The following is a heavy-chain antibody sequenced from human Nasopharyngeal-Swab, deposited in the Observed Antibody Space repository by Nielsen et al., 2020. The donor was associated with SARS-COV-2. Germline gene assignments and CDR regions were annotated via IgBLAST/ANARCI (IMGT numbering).Heavy chain of an antibody. CDR2: ISAYNGNT. CDR1: GYTFTSYG. CDR3: ARGRRYYYDSSGPLSDFDY. D-gene: IGHD3-22*01. V-gene: IGHV1-18*01. Sequence: ASVKVSCKASGYTFTSYGISWVRQAPGQGLEWMGWISAYNGNTNYAQKLQGRVTMTTDTSKSTAYMELRSLRSDDTAVYYCARGRRYYYDSSGPLSDFDYWGQGTLVTVSS. J-gene: IGHJ4*02.